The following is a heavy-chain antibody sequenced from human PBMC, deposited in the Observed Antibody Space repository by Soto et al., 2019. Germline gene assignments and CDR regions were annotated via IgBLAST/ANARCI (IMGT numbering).Heavy chain of an antibody. CDR2: ISGSGGST. D-gene: IGHD3-3*01. Sequence: PGGSLRLSCAASGFTFSSYAMSWVRQAPGKGLEWVSAISGSGGSTYYADSVKGRFTISRDNSKNTLYLQMNSLRAEDTAVYYCAKDRAFDFWRGYSGSCFDYWGQGTLVTVSS. J-gene: IGHJ4*02. V-gene: IGHV3-23*01. CDR3: AKDRAFDFWRGYSGSCFDY. CDR1: GFTFSSYA.